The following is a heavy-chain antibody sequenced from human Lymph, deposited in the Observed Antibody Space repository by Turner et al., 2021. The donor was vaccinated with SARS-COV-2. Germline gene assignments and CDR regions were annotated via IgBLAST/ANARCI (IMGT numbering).Heavy chain of an antibody. Sequence: QVQLVQSGAEVKKPGSSVKVSCKASGGTFSSYAISWVRQAPGQGLEWMGAITPILRIAPYAQKFQGRVTITADKSTSTAYMELSSLRSEDTAVFYCARVVGGFGELGYYYYYGMDVWGQGTTVTVSS. J-gene: IGHJ6*02. CDR1: GGTFSSYA. CDR3: ARVVGGFGELGYYYYYGMDV. V-gene: IGHV1-69*10. CDR2: ITPILRIA. D-gene: IGHD3-10*01.